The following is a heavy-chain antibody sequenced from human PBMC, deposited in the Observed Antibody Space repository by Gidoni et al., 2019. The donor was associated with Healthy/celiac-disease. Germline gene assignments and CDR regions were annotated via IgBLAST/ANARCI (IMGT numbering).Heavy chain of an antibody. D-gene: IGHD3-3*01. Sequence: QLQLQESGPGLVKPSETLSLTCTVSGGSISSSSYYWGWIRQPPGKGLEWIGSIYYSGSTYYNPSLKSRVTISVDTSKNQFSLKLSSVTAADTAVYYCARHLTIFGVADWYFDLWGRGTLVTVSS. CDR1: GGSISSSSYY. J-gene: IGHJ2*01. CDR3: ARHLTIFGVADWYFDL. V-gene: IGHV4-39*01. CDR2: IYYSGST.